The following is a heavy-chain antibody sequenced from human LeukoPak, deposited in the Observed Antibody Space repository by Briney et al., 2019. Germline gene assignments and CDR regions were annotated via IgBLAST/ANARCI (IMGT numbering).Heavy chain of an antibody. Sequence: SVKVSCKASGGTFSSYAISWVRQAPGQGLEWMGRIIPIFGTAIYAQKFQGRVTITTDESTSTAYMELSSLRSEDTAVYYCARDPSYYYDSSGYSGDYWGQGTLVTVSS. J-gene: IGHJ4*02. CDR1: GGTFSSYA. V-gene: IGHV1-69*05. CDR3: ARDPSYYYDSSGYSGDY. D-gene: IGHD3-22*01. CDR2: IIPIFGTA.